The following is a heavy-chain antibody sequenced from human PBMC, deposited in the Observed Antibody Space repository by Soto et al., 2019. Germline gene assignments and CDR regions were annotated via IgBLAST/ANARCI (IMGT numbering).Heavy chain of an antibody. CDR2: INAGNGNT. CDR3: ARLPTYSDIFTAPQDCCGP. J-gene: IGHJ5*02. V-gene: IGHV1-3*01. Sequence: GASVKVSCKASGYTFTSYAMHWVRQAPGQRLEWMGWINAGNGNTKYSQKFQGRVTITRDTSASTAYMELSSLRSEDTAAYYCARLPTYSDIFTAPQDCCGPSGQRTPVTVSS. D-gene: IGHD3-9*01. CDR1: GYTFTSYA.